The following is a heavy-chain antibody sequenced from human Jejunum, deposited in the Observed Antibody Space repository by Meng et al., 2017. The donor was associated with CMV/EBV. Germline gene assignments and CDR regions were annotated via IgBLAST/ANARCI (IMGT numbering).Heavy chain of an antibody. CDR1: YTFTSYD. CDR2: MNPNSGNT. J-gene: IGHJ6*02. Sequence: YTFTSYDINWVRQATGQGLEWMGWMNPNSGNTGYAQEFQGRVTMTRNTSISTAYMELSSLRSEDTAVYYCAVAKGRRYYYYGMDVWGQGTTVTVSS. D-gene: IGHD2-15*01. V-gene: IGHV1-8*01. CDR3: AVAKGRRYYYYGMDV.